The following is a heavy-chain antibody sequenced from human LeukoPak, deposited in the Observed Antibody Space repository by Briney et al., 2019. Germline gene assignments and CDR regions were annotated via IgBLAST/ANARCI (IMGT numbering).Heavy chain of an antibody. D-gene: IGHD3-9*01. CDR3: ARDLLTGYYRYFDY. J-gene: IGHJ4*02. V-gene: IGHV3-53*01. CDR1: GFTVSSNY. Sequence: PGGSLRLPCAASGFTVSSNYMSWVRQAPGKGLEWVSVIYSGGSTYYADSVKGRFTISRDNSKNTLYLQMNSLRAEDMAVYYCARDLLTGYYRYFDYWGQGTLVTVSS. CDR2: IYSGGST.